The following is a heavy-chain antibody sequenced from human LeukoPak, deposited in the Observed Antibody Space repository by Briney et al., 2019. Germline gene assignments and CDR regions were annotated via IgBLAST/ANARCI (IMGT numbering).Heavy chain of an antibody. Sequence: GGSLRLSCAASGFTFDNYAMSWVRQAPGKGLGLEWVSSISGSGGSTHYAESVKGRFTISRDNSKNTLYLQMNSLRAEDTAVYYCALNRGSGWYFHYWGQGTLVTVSS. CDR2: ISGSGGST. J-gene: IGHJ4*02. V-gene: IGHV3-23*01. CDR1: GFTFDNYA. CDR3: ALNRGSGWYFHY. D-gene: IGHD6-19*01.